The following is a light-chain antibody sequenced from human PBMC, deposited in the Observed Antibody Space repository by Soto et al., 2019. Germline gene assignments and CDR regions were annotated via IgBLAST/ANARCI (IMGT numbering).Light chain of an antibody. V-gene: IGKV3-20*01. J-gene: IGKJ1*01. Sequence: EIVMTQSPGTLSLSPGETATLSCRASQSVRSNYVAWFHQKPDQAPRLLIYGASSRATGVPDRFSASGSGTDFTLTISRLEPEDFAVYYRQQYGRSPWTFGQGTKVDIK. CDR3: QQYGRSPWT. CDR2: GAS. CDR1: QSVRSNY.